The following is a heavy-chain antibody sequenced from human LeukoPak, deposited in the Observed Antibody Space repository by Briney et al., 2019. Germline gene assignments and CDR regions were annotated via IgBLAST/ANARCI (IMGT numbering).Heavy chain of an antibody. Sequence: GGSLRLSCAASGFTFSSYSMNWVRQAPGKGLEWVSSISSSSSYIYYADSVKGRFTISRDNAKNSLYLQMNSLRAEDTAVYYCARMGSYHHPSYFDYWGQGTLVTVSP. V-gene: IGHV3-21*01. D-gene: IGHD1-26*01. J-gene: IGHJ4*02. CDR3: ARMGSYHHPSYFDY. CDR1: GFTFSSYS. CDR2: ISSSSSYI.